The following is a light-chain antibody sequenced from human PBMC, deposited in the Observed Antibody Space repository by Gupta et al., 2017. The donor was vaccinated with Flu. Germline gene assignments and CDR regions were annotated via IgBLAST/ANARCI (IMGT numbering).Light chain of an antibody. Sequence: QPALPPPASVPASPGSSITISCPGTTSDLGGSTYVPWYPPHPGKAPKLMLYEVSKGTAGVSNRFSGSKSGNTASLTISGLEAEDVADYYSNTYTSSSTYVFGTGTKVTVL. CDR2: EVS. CDR3: NTYTSSSTYV. J-gene: IGLJ1*01. CDR1: TSDLGGSTY. V-gene: IGLV2-14*01.